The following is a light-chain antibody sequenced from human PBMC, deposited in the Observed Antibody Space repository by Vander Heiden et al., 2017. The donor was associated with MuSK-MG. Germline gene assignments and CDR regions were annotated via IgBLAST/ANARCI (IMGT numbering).Light chain of an antibody. CDR3: QQYNNWPPYT. Sequence: EIVMTQSPATLSVSPGERATLSCRASQSVSSNLAWYQQKPGQAPRLLIYGASTRATGIPARFSGGGYGTEFTLTISSRQSEDFAVYYCQQYNNWPPYTFGQGTKLEIK. J-gene: IGKJ2*01. CDR1: QSVSSN. V-gene: IGKV3-15*01. CDR2: GAS.